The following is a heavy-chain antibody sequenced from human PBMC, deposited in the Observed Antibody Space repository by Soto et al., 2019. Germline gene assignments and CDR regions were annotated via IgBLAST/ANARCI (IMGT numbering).Heavy chain of an antibody. V-gene: IGHV3-9*01. CDR1: GFTFDDYA. J-gene: IGHJ4*02. D-gene: IGHD4-17*01. Sequence: GGSLRLSCAASGFTFDDYAMHWVRQAPGKGLEWVSGISWNSGSIGYADSVKGRFTISRDNAKNSLYLQMNSLRAEDTALYYCAKDISYDKYGDFDYWGQGTLVTVSS. CDR3: AKDISYDKYGDFDY. CDR2: ISWNSGSI.